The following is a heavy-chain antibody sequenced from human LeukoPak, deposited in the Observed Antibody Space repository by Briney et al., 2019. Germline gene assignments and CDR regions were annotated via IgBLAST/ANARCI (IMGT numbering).Heavy chain of an antibody. D-gene: IGHD6-13*01. CDR2: IYYSGST. V-gene: IGHV4-61*01. CDR3: ARDSRIAAAGPFDY. Sequence: SSETLSLTCTVSGGSISSSSYYWGWIRQPPGKGLEWIGYIYYSGSTNYNPSLKSRVTISVDTSKNQFSLKLSSVTAADTAVYYCARDSRIAAAGPFDYWGQGTLVTVSS. J-gene: IGHJ4*02. CDR1: GGSISSSSYY.